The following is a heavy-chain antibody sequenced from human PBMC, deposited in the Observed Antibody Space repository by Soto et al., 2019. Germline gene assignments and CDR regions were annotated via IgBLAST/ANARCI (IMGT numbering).Heavy chain of an antibody. J-gene: IGHJ4*02. D-gene: IGHD6-19*01. Sequence: PSETLSLTCTVSGGSISSSSYYWGWIRQPPGKGLEWIGSIYYSGSTYYNPSLKSRVTISVDTSKNQFSLKLSSVTAAGTAVYYCASLNKDSSGWYYFDYWGQGTLVTVSS. V-gene: IGHV4-39*01. CDR3: ASLNKDSSGWYYFDY. CDR1: GGSISSSSYY. CDR2: IYYSGST.